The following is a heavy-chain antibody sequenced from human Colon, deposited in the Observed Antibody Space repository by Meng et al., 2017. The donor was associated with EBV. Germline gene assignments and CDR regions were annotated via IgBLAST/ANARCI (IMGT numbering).Heavy chain of an antibody. CDR1: GGSISSGDYY. Sequence: QVQLQESGPGLVKPAQTLSPTATVSGGSISSGDYYWSWIRQPPGKGLEWIGYIYYSGSTYYNPSLKSRVTISVDTSKNQFSLKLSSVTAADTAVYYCARDRGGLGAFDYWGQGTLVTVSS. J-gene: IGHJ4*02. V-gene: IGHV4-30-4*01. CDR3: ARDRGGLGAFDY. D-gene: IGHD5-12*01. CDR2: IYYSGST.